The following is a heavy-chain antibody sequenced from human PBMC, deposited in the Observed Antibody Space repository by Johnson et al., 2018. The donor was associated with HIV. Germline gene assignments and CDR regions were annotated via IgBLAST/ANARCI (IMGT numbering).Heavy chain of an antibody. V-gene: IGHV3-11*04. CDR1: GFSFSDYY. CDR3: AVGIKLWFASEGDAFDI. CDR2: ISSSGRTI. Sequence: QVQLVESGGGLVKPGGSLRLSCVASGFSFSDYYMTWIRQAPGKGLESISYISSSGRTIYYADSVKGRFTMSRDNAKKSLYLQMNSLRAEDTAMYYCAVGIKLWFASEGDAFDIWGQGAMVSVSS. J-gene: IGHJ3*02. D-gene: IGHD3-10*01.